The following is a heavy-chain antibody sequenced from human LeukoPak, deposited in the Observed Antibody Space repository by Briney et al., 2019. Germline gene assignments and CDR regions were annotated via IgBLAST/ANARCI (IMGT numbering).Heavy chain of an antibody. D-gene: IGHD3-10*01. Sequence: GGSLRLSCAASVFTFSDHYMNWVRQAPEKGLEWVGRTRNKANSYTTEYAASVKGRSTISRDDSKNSLYLQMNSLKTEDTAVYYCASLYGSGKRWVDPWGQGTLVTVSS. CDR3: ASLYGSGKRWVDP. CDR1: VFTFSDHY. CDR2: TRNKANSYTT. V-gene: IGHV3-72*01. J-gene: IGHJ5*02.